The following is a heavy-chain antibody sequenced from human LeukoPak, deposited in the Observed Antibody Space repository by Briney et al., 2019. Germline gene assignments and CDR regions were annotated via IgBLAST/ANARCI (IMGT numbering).Heavy chain of an antibody. CDR2: INPNSGGT. D-gene: IGHD3-9*01. CDR1: GYTFTGYY. V-gene: IGHV1-2*02. J-gene: IGHJ3*02. Sequence: ASVKVSCKASGYTFTGYYMHWVRQAPGQGLEWMGWINPNSGGTNYAQKFQGRVTMTRDTSISTAYMELSRLRSDDTAVYYCARDLLRYFDWLFHDAFDIWGQGTMVTVSS. CDR3: ARDLLRYFDWLFHDAFDI.